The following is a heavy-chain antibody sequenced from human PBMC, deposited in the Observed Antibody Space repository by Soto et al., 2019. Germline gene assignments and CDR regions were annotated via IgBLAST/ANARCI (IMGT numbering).Heavy chain of an antibody. CDR2: ISGSGGST. V-gene: IGHV3-23*01. CDR3: AKDDSSGYSFDY. D-gene: IGHD3-22*01. CDR1: GFTFSSYA. Sequence: GGSLRLSCAASGFTFSSYAMSWVRQAPGKGLEWVSVISGSGGSTYYADSVKGRFTISRDNSKNTLYLQMNSLRAEDTAVYYCAKDDSSGYSFDYWGQGTLVTVSS. J-gene: IGHJ4*02.